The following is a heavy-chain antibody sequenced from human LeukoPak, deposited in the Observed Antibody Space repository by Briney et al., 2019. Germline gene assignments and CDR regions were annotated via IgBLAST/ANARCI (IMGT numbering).Heavy chain of an antibody. CDR2: ISGSGGST. V-gene: IGHV3-23*01. Sequence: GGSLRLSCAASGFTFSSYAMSWVRQAPGKGLEWVSAISGSGGSTYYADSVKGRVTISRDNSKNTLYLQMNSLRAEDTAVYYCAKALTTAYYYYGMDVWGQGTTVTVSS. CDR1: GFTFSSYA. CDR3: AKALTTAYYYYGMDV. J-gene: IGHJ6*02. D-gene: IGHD4-11*01.